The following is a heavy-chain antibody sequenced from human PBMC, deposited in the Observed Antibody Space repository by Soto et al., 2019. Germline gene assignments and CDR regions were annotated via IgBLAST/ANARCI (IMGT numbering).Heavy chain of an antibody. CDR1: GDSINSVDYY. V-gene: IGHV4-30-4*01. Sequence: SETLSLTCTVSGDSINSVDYYWSWIRQPPGKGLEWVGRIHYSGGTDYNPSLRSRLTMSLDTSKNLFSLKLNSVTGADTAAYSCPRVPLQCFGQHLYYYPRMDVWGQGPTATVS. J-gene: IGHJ6*02. CDR2: IHYSGGT. D-gene: IGHD3-10*01. CDR3: PRVPLQCFGQHLYYYPRMDV.